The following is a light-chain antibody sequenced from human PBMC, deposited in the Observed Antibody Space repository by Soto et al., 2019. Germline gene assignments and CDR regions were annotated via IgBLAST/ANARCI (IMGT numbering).Light chain of an antibody. J-gene: IGLJ2*01. CDR3: TSYASSTNFVI. CDR1: SSDVGGYNF. CDR2: EVT. V-gene: IGLV2-8*01. Sequence: QSALTQPPSASGSPGQSITMSCTGTSSDVGGYNFVSWYQQHPGKAPKLMIYEVTKRASGVPDRFSGSKSGNTASLTVSGLQDEDEAFYYCTSYASSTNFVICGGGTKLTVL.